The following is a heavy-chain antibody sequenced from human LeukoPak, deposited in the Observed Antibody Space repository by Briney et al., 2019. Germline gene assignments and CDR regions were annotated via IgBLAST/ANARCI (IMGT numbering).Heavy chain of an antibody. D-gene: IGHD2-2*01. V-gene: IGHV3-23*01. Sequence: GGSLRLSCAASGFTFSSYAMSWVRQAPGKGLEWVSTISGSGGSTYYADSVKGRFTISRDNSKNTLYLQMNSLRAEDTAVYYSAKGFSSTTPRGYFDYWGQGTLVTVSS. CDR2: ISGSGGST. CDR1: GFTFSSYA. CDR3: AKGFSSTTPRGYFDY. J-gene: IGHJ4*02.